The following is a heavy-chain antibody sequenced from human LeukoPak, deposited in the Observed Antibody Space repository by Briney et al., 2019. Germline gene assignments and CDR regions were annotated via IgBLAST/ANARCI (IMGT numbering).Heavy chain of an antibody. J-gene: IGHJ4*02. CDR1: GYRFTSYW. CDR3: ARRYGPTVDY. V-gene: IGHV5-51*01. D-gene: IGHD1-1*01. CDR2: IYPGDSDI. Sequence: GESLKISCKGSGYRFTSYWIAWVRQMPGKGLEWMGIIYPGDSDIRYSPSFQGQVTISADKSISTAYLQWSSLKASDTAIYYCARRYGPTVDYWGQGTLVTVSS.